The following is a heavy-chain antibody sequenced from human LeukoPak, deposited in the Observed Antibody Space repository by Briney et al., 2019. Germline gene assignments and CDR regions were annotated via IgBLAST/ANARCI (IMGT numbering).Heavy chain of an antibody. Sequence: ASVKVSCKASGGTFSSYAISWVRQAPGQGLEWMGRIIPILGIANYAQKFQGRVTITADKSTSTAYVELSSLRSEDTAVYYCARGGLAGTTSLDYWGQGTLVTVSS. CDR1: GGTFSSYA. D-gene: IGHD1-7*01. CDR3: ARGGLAGTTSLDY. J-gene: IGHJ4*02. V-gene: IGHV1-69*04. CDR2: IIPILGIA.